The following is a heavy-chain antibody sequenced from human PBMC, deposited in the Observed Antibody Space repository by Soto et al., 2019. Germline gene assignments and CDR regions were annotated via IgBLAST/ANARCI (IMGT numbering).Heavy chain of an antibody. CDR1: EFTFSSYA. CDR3: AKADRTGSGWYSKYYYDMDL. J-gene: IGHJ6*02. Sequence: EVQLLESGGGLVQPGGSLRLSCAASEFTFSSYAMSWVRQATGKGLDWVSAISGSGGSTHYADSVKGRFTISRDNFKNTLYLQMNSLIAEDTAVYYCAKADRTGSGWYSKYYYDMDLWVQGTTVTVSS. V-gene: IGHV3-23*01. CDR2: ISGSGGST. D-gene: IGHD6-19*01.